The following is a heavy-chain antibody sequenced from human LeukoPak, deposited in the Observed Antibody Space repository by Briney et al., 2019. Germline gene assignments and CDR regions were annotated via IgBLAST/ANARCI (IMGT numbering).Heavy chain of an antibody. V-gene: IGHV3-74*01. Sequence: GGSLRLSCAASGFTFSSYWMHWVRQAPGKGLVWVSRINSDGSSTSYADSVKGRFTISRDNAKNSLYLQMNSLRAEDTAVYYCASARYYDSSGYYYPFGAFDIWGQGTMVTVSS. CDR1: GFTFSSYW. D-gene: IGHD3-22*01. CDR3: ASARYYDSSGYYYPFGAFDI. CDR2: INSDGSST. J-gene: IGHJ3*02.